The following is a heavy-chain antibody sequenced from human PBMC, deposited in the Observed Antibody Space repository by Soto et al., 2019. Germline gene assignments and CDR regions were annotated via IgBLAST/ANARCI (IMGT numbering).Heavy chain of an antibody. CDR1: GFTFSSYL. Sequence: GGSLRLSCAASGFTFSSYLMHWVRQAPGKGLVWVSRINRDGSSTSYADSVKGRFTISRDNAKNTLYLQMNSLRAEDTAVYYCARVGFRYYDSSGYYGNWFDPWGQGTLVTVSS. CDR3: ARVGFRYYDSSGYYGNWFDP. D-gene: IGHD3-22*01. CDR2: INRDGSST. V-gene: IGHV3-74*01. J-gene: IGHJ5*02.